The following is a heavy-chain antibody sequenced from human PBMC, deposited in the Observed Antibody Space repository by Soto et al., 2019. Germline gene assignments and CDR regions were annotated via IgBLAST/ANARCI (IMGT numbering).Heavy chain of an antibody. CDR3: ARGGAAGRGDWLDP. V-gene: IGHV6-1*01. D-gene: IGHD6-13*01. Sequence: SQTLSLTCDISVDSVSSNSAAWNCIRQSPSRGLEWLGRTYYRSKWYNDYAVSVRGRITINPDTSKNQFSLQLKSVTPDDTAVYYCARGGAAGRGDWLDPWGQGTQVTVSS. J-gene: IGHJ5*02. CDR2: TYYRSKWYN. CDR1: VDSVSSNSAA.